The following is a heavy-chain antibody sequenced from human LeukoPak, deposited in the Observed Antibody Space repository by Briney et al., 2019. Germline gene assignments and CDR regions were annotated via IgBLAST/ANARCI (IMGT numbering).Heavy chain of an antibody. CDR3: ARDERSPRRIVVVPAAARGYYGMDV. J-gene: IGHJ6*02. CDR2: IIPIFGTA. D-gene: IGHD2-2*01. V-gene: IGHV1-69*13. CDR1: GGTFSSYA. Sequence: SVKVSCTASGGTFSSYAISWVRQAPGQGLEWMGGIIPIFGTANYAQKFQGRVTITADESTSTAYMELSSLRSEDTAVYYCARDERSPRRIVVVPAAARGYYGMDVWGQGTTVTVSS.